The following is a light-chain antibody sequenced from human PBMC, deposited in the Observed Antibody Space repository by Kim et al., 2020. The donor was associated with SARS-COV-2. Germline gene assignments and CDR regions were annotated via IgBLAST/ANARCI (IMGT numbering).Light chain of an antibody. V-gene: IGLV6-57*03. CDR1: SGSIATNY. Sequence: GKTVIISCTRSSGSIATNYVQWYRQRPGSAPTTVIYEDNQRPSGVPDRFSGSLDSSSNSASLTISGLGAEDEADYYCQSYDNSNVVFGGGTQLTVL. J-gene: IGLJ3*02. CDR2: EDN. CDR3: QSYDNSNVV.